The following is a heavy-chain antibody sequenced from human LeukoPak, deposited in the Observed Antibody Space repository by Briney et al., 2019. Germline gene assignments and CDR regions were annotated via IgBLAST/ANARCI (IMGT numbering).Heavy chain of an antibody. CDR1: GFTFSSYW. J-gene: IGHJ3*02. CDR3: ARVAYYYDSSDYYSHAFDI. V-gene: IGHV3-74*01. CDR2: INNDGSST. D-gene: IGHD3-22*01. Sequence: TGGSLRLSCAASGFTFSSYWMHWVRQAPGKGLVWVSHINNDGSSTTYADSVKGRFTISRDNAKNTLYLQMNSQRDEDTAVYYCARVAYYYDSSDYYSHAFDIWGQGTMVTVSS.